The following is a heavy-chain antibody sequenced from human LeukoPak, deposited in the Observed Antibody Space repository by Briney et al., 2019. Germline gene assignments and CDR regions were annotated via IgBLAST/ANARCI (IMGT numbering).Heavy chain of an antibody. CDR1: GFTFSSYW. CDR3: ARVSAMYAFDY. J-gene: IGHJ4*02. Sequence: GGSLRLSCAASGFTFSSYWMSWVRQAPGKGLEWVANIKQDGSEKYYVDSVKGRFTISRDNAKNSLYLQMNSLRAEDTAEYYCARVSAMYAFDYWGQGTLVTVSS. V-gene: IGHV3-7*01. D-gene: IGHD2-8*01. CDR2: IKQDGSEK.